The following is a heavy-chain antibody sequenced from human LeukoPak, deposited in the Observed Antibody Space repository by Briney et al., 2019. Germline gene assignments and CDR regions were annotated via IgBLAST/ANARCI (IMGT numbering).Heavy chain of an antibody. D-gene: IGHD3-10*01. CDR3: ARVAPTRITMVRARYFDY. J-gene: IGHJ4*02. CDR2: INHSGST. CDR1: GGSFCGYY. V-gene: IGHV4-34*01. Sequence: SETLSLTCAVYGGSFCGYYWSWIRQPPGKGLEWIGEINHSGSTNYNPSLKSRVTISVDTSKNQFSLKLSFVTAADTAVYYCARVAPTRITMVRARYFDYWGQGTLVTVSS.